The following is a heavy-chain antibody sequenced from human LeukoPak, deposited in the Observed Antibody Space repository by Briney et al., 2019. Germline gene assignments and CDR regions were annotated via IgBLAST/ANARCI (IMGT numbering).Heavy chain of an antibody. Sequence: SETLSLTCTVSGGSISSSSYYWGWIRQPPGKGLEWIGSIYYSGSTYYNPSLKSRVTISVDTSKNQFSLKLSSVTAADTAVYYCARTYIAAAGTVDYWGQGTLVTVSS. D-gene: IGHD6-13*01. CDR1: GGSISSSSYY. CDR3: ARTYIAAAGTVDY. CDR2: IYYSGST. J-gene: IGHJ4*02. V-gene: IGHV4-39*01.